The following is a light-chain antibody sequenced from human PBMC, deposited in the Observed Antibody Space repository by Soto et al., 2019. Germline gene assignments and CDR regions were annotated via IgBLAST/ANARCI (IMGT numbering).Light chain of an antibody. Sequence: EIVFTDSPGNIFLSRGERATLSCRASQSGSSGFLAWYQQNPGQPPRLLIYSASCRATGITDRFSGSGSGTNLALTISRLEHADDGVYYCRQYCTSPLITFGQGTRLEIK. V-gene: IGKV3-20*01. CDR2: SAS. J-gene: IGKJ5*01. CDR3: RQYCTSPLIT. CDR1: QSGSSGF.